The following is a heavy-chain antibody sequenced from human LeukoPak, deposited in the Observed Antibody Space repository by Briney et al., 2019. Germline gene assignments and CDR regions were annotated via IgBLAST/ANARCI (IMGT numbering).Heavy chain of an antibody. CDR2: ISGSGGST. D-gene: IGHD3-3*01. V-gene: IGHV3-23*01. CDR1: GFTFDDYG. CDR3: AKGGNYDFWSGYYDDY. J-gene: IGHJ4*02. Sequence: PGGSLRLSCAASGFTFDDYGMSWVRQAPGKGLEWVSAISGSGGSTYYADSVKGRFTISRDNSKNTLYLQMNSLRAEDTAVYYCAKGGNYDFWSGYYDDYWGQGTLVTVSS.